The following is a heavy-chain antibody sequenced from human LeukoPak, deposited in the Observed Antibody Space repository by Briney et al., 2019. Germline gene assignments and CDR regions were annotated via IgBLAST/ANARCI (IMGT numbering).Heavy chain of an antibody. CDR1: GFTFSSYA. CDR3: AKAERVPAAMDRGYYFDY. J-gene: IGHJ4*02. CDR2: ISGSGGTT. D-gene: IGHD2-2*01. V-gene: IGHV3-23*01. Sequence: GGSLRPSCAASGFTFSSYAMSWVRQAPGKGLEWVSTISGSGGTTYYADSVKGRLTISRDNSKNTLYLQMNSLRAEDTAVYYCAKAERVPAAMDRGYYFDYWGQGTLVTVSS.